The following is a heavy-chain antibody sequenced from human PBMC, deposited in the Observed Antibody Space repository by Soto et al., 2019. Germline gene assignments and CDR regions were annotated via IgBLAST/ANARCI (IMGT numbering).Heavy chain of an antibody. Sequence: SETLSLTCTVSGGSISSYYWSWIRQPPGEGLQWIGNIYYRGSANYNPSLKSRVTISMDTSKNQFSLMLSSVTAADTAVYYCARAPDFGDYNWFDPWGQGTLVTVSS. J-gene: IGHJ5*02. CDR2: IYYRGSA. CDR3: ARAPDFGDYNWFDP. CDR1: GGSISSYY. V-gene: IGHV4-59*01. D-gene: IGHD4-17*01.